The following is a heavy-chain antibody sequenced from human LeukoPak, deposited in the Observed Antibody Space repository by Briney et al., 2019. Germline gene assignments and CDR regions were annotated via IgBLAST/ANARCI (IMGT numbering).Heavy chain of an antibody. CDR3: VKARYDFWSGYYFL. CDR1: GYTFTSYD. CDR2: MNPNSGNT. D-gene: IGHD3-3*01. Sequence: ASVKVSCKASGYTFTSYDINWVRQATGQGLEWMGWMNPNSGNTGYAQKFQGRVTMTRNTSISTAYMELSSLRSEDTAVYYCVKARYDFWSGYYFLWGQGTLVTVSS. J-gene: IGHJ4*02. V-gene: IGHV1-8*01.